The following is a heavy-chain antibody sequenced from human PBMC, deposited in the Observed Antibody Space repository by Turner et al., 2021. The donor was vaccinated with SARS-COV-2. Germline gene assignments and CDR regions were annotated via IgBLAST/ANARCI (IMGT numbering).Heavy chain of an antibody. Sequence: QVQLQQRGAGLLKPSETLSLTCAVYGGSFSGYYWSWIRQPPGKGLEWIGEINHSGSTNYNPSLNSRVTISVDTSKNQFSLKLSSVTAADTAVYYCARGIKGVLMSGSYYYYGMDVWGQGTTVTVSS. J-gene: IGHJ6*02. CDR3: ARGIKGVLMSGSYYYYGMDV. CDR1: GGSFSGYY. D-gene: IGHD1-26*01. V-gene: IGHV4-34*01. CDR2: INHSGST.